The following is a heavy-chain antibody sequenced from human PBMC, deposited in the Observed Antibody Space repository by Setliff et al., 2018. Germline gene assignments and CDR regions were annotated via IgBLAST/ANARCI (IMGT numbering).Heavy chain of an antibody. V-gene: IGHV4-4*08. CDR1: GDSLRNDY. Sequence: PPETLSLTCSVSGDSLRNDYWTWIRQPPGEGLEWIGNMHAGGNINYNPSLKSRVTLSLATSKSQFSLNLTSVTAADTAIYYCARGRLSFGSYGSGNQWKYYYYMDVWGKGTTVTVSS. CDR3: ARGRLSFGSYGSGNQWKYYYYMDV. D-gene: IGHD3-10*01. J-gene: IGHJ6*03. CDR2: MHAGGNI.